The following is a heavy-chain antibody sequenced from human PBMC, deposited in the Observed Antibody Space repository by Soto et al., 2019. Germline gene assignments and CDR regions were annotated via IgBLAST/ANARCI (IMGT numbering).Heavy chain of an antibody. CDR1: GGSISSGAFY. CDR3: ARGSSWSYFDY. J-gene: IGHJ4*02. Sequence: QVQLHESGPRLVKPSQTLSLTCTVSGGSISSGAFYWSWIRQHPGKGLEWIGCIYYSGSTYYNPSLKSRVTFSVDTSNNQFSLKLSSVTAADTAVYYCARGSSWSYFDYWGQGTLVTVSS. D-gene: IGHD6-13*01. CDR2: IYYSGST. V-gene: IGHV4-31*03.